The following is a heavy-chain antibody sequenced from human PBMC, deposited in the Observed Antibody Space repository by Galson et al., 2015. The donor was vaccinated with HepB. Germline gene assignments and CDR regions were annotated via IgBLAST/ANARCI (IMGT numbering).Heavy chain of an antibody. CDR1: GFTFDDHA. CDR3: AKALSYCGADCQRDYFFDQ. J-gene: IGHJ4*02. D-gene: IGHD2-21*02. V-gene: IGHV3-9*01. Sequence: SLRLSCAASGFTFDDHAMHWVRQAPGKGLEWVSGINWNSGSVAYAVSVKGRFTISRDNTKNFLYLQMNSLRAEDTALYYCAKALSYCGADCQRDYFFDQWGQGTLVTVSS. CDR2: INWNSGSV.